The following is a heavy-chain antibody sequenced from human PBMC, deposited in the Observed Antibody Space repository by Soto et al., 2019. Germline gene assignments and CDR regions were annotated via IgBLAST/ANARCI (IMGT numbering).Heavy chain of an antibody. Sequence: QVHLVQSGAEVKKPGASVTLSCQASGYTFTSYYIQWLRQAPGQGLEWVGMINPSETGATYAPNFQGRVTLTRDTSTNTVYMELSSLRSEDTAVYYCAREGAVPGGMSGYDIWGQGTMVTVSS. CDR3: AREGAVPGGMSGYDI. CDR1: GYTFTSYY. CDR2: INPSETGA. D-gene: IGHD2-2*01. V-gene: IGHV1-46*03. J-gene: IGHJ3*02.